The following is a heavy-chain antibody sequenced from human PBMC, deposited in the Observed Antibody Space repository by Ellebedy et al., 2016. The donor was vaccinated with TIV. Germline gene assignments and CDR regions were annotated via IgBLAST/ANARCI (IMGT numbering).Heavy chain of an antibody. J-gene: IGHJ4*02. CDR1: GFTFSNFG. Sequence: GGSLRLXXAASGFTFSNFGMHWVRQAPGKGLQWVAIIWYDGSKKYYADSVKGRFTISRDNSKNTLYLQMNSLRAEDTAVYYCVKDDSGTSEFWGQGTLVTVSS. V-gene: IGHV3-33*06. CDR2: IWYDGSKK. D-gene: IGHD3-10*01. CDR3: VKDDSGTSEF.